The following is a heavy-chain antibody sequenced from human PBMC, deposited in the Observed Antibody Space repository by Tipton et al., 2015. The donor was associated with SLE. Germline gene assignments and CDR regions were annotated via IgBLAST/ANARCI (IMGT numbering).Heavy chain of an antibody. CDR3: ARGQEVAATDHYYYMDV. CDR1: GGSISSGSYC. J-gene: IGHJ6*03. D-gene: IGHD6-19*01. CDR2: VYSNGST. V-gene: IGHV4-61*02. Sequence: TLSLTCTISGGSISSGSYCWNWIRQPAGKGLEWIGRVYSNGSTNYNPSLKSRVTISLDTSRNQFYLKLTSVTAADTAVYFCARGQEVAATDHYYYMDVWGQGTKVTVSS.